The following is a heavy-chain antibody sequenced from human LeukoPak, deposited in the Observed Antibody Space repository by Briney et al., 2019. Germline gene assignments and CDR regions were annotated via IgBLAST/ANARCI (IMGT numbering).Heavy chain of an antibody. CDR2: IYYSGST. CDR1: GGSLSSGSYY. J-gene: IGHJ4*02. V-gene: IGHV4-61*01. CDR3: ARRALYSGSYPFDY. Sequence: SGTLSLTCAVSGGSLSSGSYYWRWLRQPPGTGLEWIGYIYYSGSTNYNPSLKSRVTISVDTSKNQFSLKLSSVTAADTAVYYCARRALYSGSYPFDYWGQGTLVTVSS. D-gene: IGHD1-26*01.